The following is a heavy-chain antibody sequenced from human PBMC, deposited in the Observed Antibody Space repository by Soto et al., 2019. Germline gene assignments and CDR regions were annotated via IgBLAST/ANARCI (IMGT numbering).Heavy chain of an antibody. D-gene: IGHD3-10*01. CDR2: ISYDGSNK. Sequence: GGSLRLSCAASGFTFSSYGMHWVRQAPGKGLEWVAVISYDGSNKYYADSVKGRFTISRDNSKNTLYLQMNSLRAEETAVYYAAYLLWFCTHEAFDICCQEIIVNVS. CDR3: AYLLWFCTHEAFDI. J-gene: IGHJ3*02. V-gene: IGHV3-30*03. CDR1: GFTFSSYG.